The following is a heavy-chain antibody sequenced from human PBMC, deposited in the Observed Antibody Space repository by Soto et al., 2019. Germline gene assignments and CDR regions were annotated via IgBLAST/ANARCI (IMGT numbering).Heavy chain of an antibody. CDR2: INPNSGGT. CDR1: GYTFTGYY. Sequence: GASVKVSCKASGYTFTGYYIHWVRQAPGQGLEWMGWINPNSGGTNYAQKFQGRVTMTRDTSISTAYMELSRLRSDDTAVYYCARVRIAAHWFDPWGQGTLVTVSS. J-gene: IGHJ5*02. V-gene: IGHV1-2*02. D-gene: IGHD6-25*01. CDR3: ARVRIAAHWFDP.